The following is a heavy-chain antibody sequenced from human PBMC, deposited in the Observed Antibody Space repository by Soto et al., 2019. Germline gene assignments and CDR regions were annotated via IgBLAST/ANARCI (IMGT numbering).Heavy chain of an antibody. Sequence: PGESLKISCKGSGYSFTNHWIGWGPQMPGNGLEWMGVIYPGDSDTKYSPPFQGQVSLSAEQSISTAYLQSSSLRASDTAIYYCVRNSGSSWYYFDLWGQGTLVTVSS. CDR1: GYSFTNHW. V-gene: IGHV5-51*01. J-gene: IGHJ4*02. CDR2: IYPGDSDT. CDR3: VRNSGSSWYYFDL. D-gene: IGHD1-26*01.